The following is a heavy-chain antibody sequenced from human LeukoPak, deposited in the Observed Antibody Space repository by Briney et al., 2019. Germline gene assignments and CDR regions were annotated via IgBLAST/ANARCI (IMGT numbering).Heavy chain of an antibody. V-gene: IGHV3-72*01. Sequence: GGSLRLSCAASGFTFSDHYMDWVRQGPGKGLEWVGRSRDKAHSYTTEYAASVKGRFTISRDDSKNSLYLQMNSLRTEDTAVYYCTARYCRSTSCYGEYFQRWGQGTLVTVSS. CDR3: TARYCRSTSCYGEYFQR. CDR2: SRDKAHSYTT. CDR1: GFTFSDHY. J-gene: IGHJ1*01. D-gene: IGHD2-2*01.